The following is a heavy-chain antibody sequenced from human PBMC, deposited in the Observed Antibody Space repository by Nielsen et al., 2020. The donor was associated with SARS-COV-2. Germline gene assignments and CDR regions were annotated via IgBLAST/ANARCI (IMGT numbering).Heavy chain of an antibody. Sequence: GGSLRLSCAASGFTFSSYSMNWVRQAPGKGLEWVSYISSSSSTIYYADSVKGRFTISRDNAKNSLYLQMNSLRAEDTAVYYCARGPVAAAEYYYYYYMDVWGKGTTVTVSS. CDR1: GFTFSSYS. CDR2: ISSSSSTI. CDR3: ARGPVAAAEYYYYYYMDV. J-gene: IGHJ6*03. D-gene: IGHD6-13*01. V-gene: IGHV3-48*04.